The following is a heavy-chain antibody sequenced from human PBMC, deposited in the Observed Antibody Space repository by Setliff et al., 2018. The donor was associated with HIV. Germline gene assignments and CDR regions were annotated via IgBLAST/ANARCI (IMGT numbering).Heavy chain of an antibody. CDR1: GFTFGDYA. CDR2: IRSKAYGGTT. CDR3: TRAAYSRYFDL. Sequence: GGSLSLSCTASGFTFGDYALTWVRQAPGKGLEWVGFIRSKAYGGTTEYAASVEGRFTISRDDSKSIAYLQMNSLKTEDTAVYYCTRAAYSRYFDLWGRGTLVTVSS. J-gene: IGHJ2*01. V-gene: IGHV3-49*04. D-gene: IGHD4-4*01.